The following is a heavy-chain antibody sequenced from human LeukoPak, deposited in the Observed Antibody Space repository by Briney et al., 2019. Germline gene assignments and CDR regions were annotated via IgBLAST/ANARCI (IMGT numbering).Heavy chain of an antibody. V-gene: IGHV3-21*01. CDR1: GFTFSSYS. J-gene: IGHJ4*02. D-gene: IGHD6-6*01. Sequence: GRSLRLSCAASGFTFSSYSMNWVRQAPGKGLEWVSSISSSSSYIYYADSVKGRFTISRDNAKNSLYLQMNSLRAEDTAVYYRAREVGFAARWDYWGQGTLVTVSS. CDR2: ISSSSSYI. CDR3: AREVGFAARWDY.